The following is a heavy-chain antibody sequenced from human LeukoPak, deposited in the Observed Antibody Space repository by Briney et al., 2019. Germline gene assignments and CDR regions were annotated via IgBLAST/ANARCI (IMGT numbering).Heavy chain of an antibody. D-gene: IGHD1-26*01. Sequence: SVKVSCKASGGTFSSYAISWVRQAPGQGLEWMEGIIPIFGTANYAQKFQGRVTITADESTSTAYMELSSLRSEDTAVYYCARAPNSGYGMDVWGQGTTVTVSS. CDR2: IIPIFGTA. CDR1: GGTFSSYA. V-gene: IGHV1-69*13. CDR3: ARAPNSGYGMDV. J-gene: IGHJ6*02.